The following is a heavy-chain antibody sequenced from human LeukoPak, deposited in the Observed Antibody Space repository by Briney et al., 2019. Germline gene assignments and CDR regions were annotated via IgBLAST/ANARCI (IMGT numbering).Heavy chain of an antibody. J-gene: IGHJ5*02. CDR1: GGSISSGDYY. CDR3: ARDSGGWSRFDP. CDR2: IYYSGST. V-gene: IGHV4-30-4*01. Sequence: PSETLSLTCTVSGGSISSGDYYWSWIRQPPGKGLEWIGYIYYSGSTYYNPSLKSRVTISVDTSKNQFSLKLSSVTAADTAVYYCARDSGGWSRFDPWGQGTLVTVSS. D-gene: IGHD6-19*01.